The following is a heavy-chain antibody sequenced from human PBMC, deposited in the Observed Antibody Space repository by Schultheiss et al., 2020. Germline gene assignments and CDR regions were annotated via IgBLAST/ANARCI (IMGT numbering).Heavy chain of an antibody. J-gene: IGHJ6*02. CDR3: ARVAQYSSSSHPRWEYYYNGMDV. CDR1: GGSISSSSYY. D-gene: IGHD6-6*01. V-gene: IGHV4-39*01. CDR2: IYYSGST. Sequence: SETLSLTCTVSGGSISSSSYYWGWIRQPPGKGLEWIGSIYYSGSTYYNPSLKSRVTISVDTSKNQFSLKLSSVTAADTAVYYCARVAQYSSSSHPRWEYYYNGMDVWGQGTTVTVSS.